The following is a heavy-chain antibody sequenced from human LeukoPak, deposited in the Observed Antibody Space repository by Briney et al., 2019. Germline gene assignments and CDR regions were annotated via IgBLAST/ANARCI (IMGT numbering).Heavy chain of an antibody. J-gene: IGHJ4*02. CDR1: GGSLSYYY. V-gene: IGHV4-34*01. CDR2: INHSGNT. CDR3: ARGKLSTKFFDY. D-gene: IGHD3-3*02. Sequence: SETLSLTCAVYGGSLSYYYWSWIRQPPGKGLEWIGEINHSGNTNHNPSLKSRVIISVDTSKNQFSLELSSVTAADTAVYYCARGKLSTKFFDYWGQGTLVTVSS.